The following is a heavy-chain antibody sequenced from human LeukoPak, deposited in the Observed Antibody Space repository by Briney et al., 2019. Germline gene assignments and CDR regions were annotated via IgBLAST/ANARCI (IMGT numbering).Heavy chain of an antibody. V-gene: IGHV4-59*01. D-gene: IGHD3-16*02. CDR3: ARDIRVWGSYRNNWFDP. CDR2: IYYSGST. J-gene: IGHJ5*02. Sequence: PSETLSLTCTVSGGSISSYYWSWIRQPPGKGLEWIGYIYYSGSTNYNPSLKSRVTISVDTSKNQFSLKLSSVTAADTAVYYCARDIRVWGSYRNNWFDPWGQGTLVTVSS. CDR1: GGSISSYY.